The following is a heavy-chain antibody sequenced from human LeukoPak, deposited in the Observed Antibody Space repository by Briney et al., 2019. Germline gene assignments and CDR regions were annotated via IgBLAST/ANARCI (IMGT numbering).Heavy chain of an antibody. J-gene: IGHJ3*02. CDR2: IYTSGST. CDR3: ATYFGSYFSHAFDI. V-gene: IGHV4-61*02. CDR1: GGSISSSSYY. Sequence: SETLSLTCTVSGGSISSSSYYWGWIRQPAGKGLEWIGRIYTSGSTNYNPSLKSRVTMSVDTSKNQFSLKLSSVTAADTAVYYCATYFGSYFSHAFDIWGQGTMVTVSS. D-gene: IGHD1-26*01.